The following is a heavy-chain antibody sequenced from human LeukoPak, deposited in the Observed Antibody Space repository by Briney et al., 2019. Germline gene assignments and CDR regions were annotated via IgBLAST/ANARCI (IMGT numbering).Heavy chain of an antibody. Sequence: GTLSLTCAVSGGSISSSNWWSWVRQAPGKGLEWVSYISSSSSTIYYADSVKGRFTISRDNAKNSLYLQMNSLRAEDTAVYYCAREWRGGDYWGQGTLVTVSS. CDR2: ISSSSSTI. D-gene: IGHD3-3*01. CDR3: AREWRGGDY. V-gene: IGHV3-48*01. J-gene: IGHJ4*02. CDR1: GGSISSSN.